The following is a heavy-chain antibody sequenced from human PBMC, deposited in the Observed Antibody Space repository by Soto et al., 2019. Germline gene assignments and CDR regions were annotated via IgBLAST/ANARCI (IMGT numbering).Heavy chain of an antibody. CDR1: GYSFTSYD. V-gene: IGHV1-8*01. CDR2: MNPNSGGT. J-gene: IGHJ5*02. CDR3: VRVGQGRIGP. Sequence: QVQLLQSGAEEKKPGASVKVSCKASGYSFTSYDITRVRQATGQGFDFMGWMNPNSGGTGYPQKLQDRVTMTWDTSISTAYMELTSLRSEDTAVYYCVRVGQGRIGPWGQGTLVTVSS.